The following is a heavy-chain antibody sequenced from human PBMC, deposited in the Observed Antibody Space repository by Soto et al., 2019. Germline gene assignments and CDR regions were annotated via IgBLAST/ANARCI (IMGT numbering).Heavy chain of an antibody. D-gene: IGHD1-1*01. Sequence: SETLSLTCRISGGSISSYYWNWIRQAPGKGLEWIGRIYATGTTDYNPSLKSRVMMSVDTSKKQFSLKLRSVTAADTAVYYCVRDGTKTLRDWFDPWGQGISVTVSS. V-gene: IGHV4-4*07. CDR3: VRDGTKTLRDWFDP. CDR2: IYATGTT. CDR1: GGSISSYY. J-gene: IGHJ5*02.